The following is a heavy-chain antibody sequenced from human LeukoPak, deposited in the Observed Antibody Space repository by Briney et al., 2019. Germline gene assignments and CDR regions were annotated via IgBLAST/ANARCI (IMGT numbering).Heavy chain of an antibody. Sequence: GGSLRLSCAASGFTFSGSAMHWVRQASGKGLEWVGRIRSKANSYATAHAASAKGRFTISRDDSKNTAYLQMSSLKTEDTAVYYCTRGTGIVGATVEYWGQGTLVTVSS. J-gene: IGHJ4*02. CDR1: GFTFSGSA. D-gene: IGHD1-26*01. V-gene: IGHV3-73*01. CDR2: IRSKANSYAT. CDR3: TRGTGIVGATVEY.